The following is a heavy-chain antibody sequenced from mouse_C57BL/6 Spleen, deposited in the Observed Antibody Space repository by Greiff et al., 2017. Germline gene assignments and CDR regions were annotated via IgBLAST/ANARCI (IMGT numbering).Heavy chain of an antibody. CDR3: ARGDTTVVAKYYFDY. J-gene: IGHJ2*01. V-gene: IGHV1-55*01. CDR2: IYRGSGST. D-gene: IGHD1-1*01. Sequence: VQLQQPGAELVKPGASVKMSCKASGYTFTSYWITWVKQRPGQGLEWIGDIYRGSGSTNYNEKFKSKATLTVDTSSSTAYMQLSSLTSEDSAVYYCARGDTTVVAKYYFDYWGQGTTLTVSS. CDR1: GYTFTSYW.